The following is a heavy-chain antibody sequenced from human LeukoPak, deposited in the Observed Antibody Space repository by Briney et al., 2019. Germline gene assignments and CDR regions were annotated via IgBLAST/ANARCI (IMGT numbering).Heavy chain of an antibody. CDR3: AREEMMVVLALDM. CDR2: INPSVGTT. D-gene: IGHD3-22*01. Sequence: ASVKVSCKASGYTFTKYYIHRVRQAPGQGLEWVGIINPSVGTTLYSQKFQGRVTLTRDTSTTTVYMEVTSLRSEDTAVYYCAREEMMVVLALDMWGQGTMVTVSS. CDR1: GYTFTKYY. V-gene: IGHV1-46*01. J-gene: IGHJ3*02.